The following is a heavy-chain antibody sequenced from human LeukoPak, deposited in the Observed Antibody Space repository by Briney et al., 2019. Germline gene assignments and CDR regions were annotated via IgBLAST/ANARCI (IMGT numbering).Heavy chain of an antibody. CDR1: GDPFHSYT. CDR2: IIPILGIA. J-gene: IGHJ4*02. D-gene: IGHD3-22*01. V-gene: IGHV1-69*02. Sequence: SVKVSCKTSGDPFHSYTISWVRQAPGQGLEWMGRIIPILGIANYAQKFQGRVTITADKSTSTAYMELSSLRSEDTAVYHCARGPIVAVRNYFDYWGQGTLVTVSS. CDR3: ARGPIVAVRNYFDY.